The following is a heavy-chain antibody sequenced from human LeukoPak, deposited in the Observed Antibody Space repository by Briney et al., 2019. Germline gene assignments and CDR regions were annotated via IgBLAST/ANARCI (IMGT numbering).Heavy chain of an antibody. J-gene: IGHJ4*02. D-gene: IGHD1/OR15-1a*01. V-gene: IGHV3-9*03. CDR1: GFPFDDYA. Sequence: PGGSLRLSCAASGFPFDDYAMHWVRQAPGKGLEWVSGITWNSDDMAYADSVKGRFTISRDNAKNSLYLQMDSLTAEDMALYYCAKDTARWNRGLDYWGQGTLVAVSS. CDR3: AKDTARWNRGLDY. CDR2: ITWNSDDM.